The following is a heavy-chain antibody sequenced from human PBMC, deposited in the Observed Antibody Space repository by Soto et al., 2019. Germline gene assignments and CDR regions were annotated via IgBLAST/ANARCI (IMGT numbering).Heavy chain of an antibody. Sequence: LSQTLSLTCAISGDSVSSNTASWNWIRQSPSRGLEWLGRTYFRSKWYNDYAVSVKSRIIINPDTSSNQFSLQLNSVTPEDTAVYFCAKGDNLGPKTGYAFGPWGQGIMVTVSS. CDR1: GDSVSSNTAS. CDR2: TYFRSKWYN. D-gene: IGHD5-12*01. J-gene: IGHJ5*02. CDR3: AKGDNLGPKTGYAFGP. V-gene: IGHV6-1*01.